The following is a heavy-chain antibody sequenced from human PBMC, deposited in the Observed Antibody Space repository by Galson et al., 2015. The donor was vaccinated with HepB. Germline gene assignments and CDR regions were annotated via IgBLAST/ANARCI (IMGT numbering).Heavy chain of an antibody. Sequence: SLRLSCAASGFTFSSYGMHWVRQAPGKGLEWVAVISYDGSNKYYADSVKGRFTISRDNSKNTLYLQMNSLRAEDTAVYYCAKDHYDFWSGYQGGGMDVWGQGTTVTVSS. CDR1: GFTFSSYG. J-gene: IGHJ6*02. D-gene: IGHD3-3*01. CDR2: ISYDGSNK. V-gene: IGHV3-30*18. CDR3: AKDHYDFWSGYQGGGMDV.